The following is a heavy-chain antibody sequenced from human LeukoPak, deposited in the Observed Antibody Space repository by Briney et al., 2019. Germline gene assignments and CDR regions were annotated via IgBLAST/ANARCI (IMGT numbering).Heavy chain of an antibody. CDR1: GGSISSYY. CDR3: ARDRSYYTDRGTDY. Sequence: PSETLSLTCTVSGGSISSYYWSWIRQPPGKGLEWIGYIYYSGSTNYNPSLRSRVTISADTSKNQFSLKVFSVTAADTAVYFCARDRSYYTDRGTDYWGQGTLVTVSS. V-gene: IGHV4-59*12. D-gene: IGHD3-3*01. J-gene: IGHJ4*02. CDR2: IYYSGST.